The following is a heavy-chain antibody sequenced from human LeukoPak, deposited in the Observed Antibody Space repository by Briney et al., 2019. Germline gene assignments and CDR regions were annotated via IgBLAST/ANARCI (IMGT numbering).Heavy chain of an antibody. J-gene: IGHJ5*02. D-gene: IGHD3-10*01. CDR1: GFTFSDYY. V-gene: IGHV3-11*04. CDR3: ARRIATMVRGVKDNWFDP. CDR2: ISSSGSTI. Sequence: GGSLRLSCAASGFTFSDYYMSWIRQAPGKGLEWVSYISSSGSTIYYADSVKGRFTISRDNAKNSLYLQMNSLRAEDTAVYYCARRIATMVRGVKDNWFDPWGQGTLVTVSS.